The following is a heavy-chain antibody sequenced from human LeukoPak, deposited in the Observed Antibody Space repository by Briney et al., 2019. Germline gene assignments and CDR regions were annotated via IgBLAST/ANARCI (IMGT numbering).Heavy chain of an antibody. CDR1: GFTFDDYA. J-gene: IGHJ6*02. Sequence: GGFLRLSCAASGFTFDDYAMHWVRQAPGKGLEGVSGISWNSGSIGYADSVKGRFTISRDNAKSTLYLQMNSLRVEDTAVYYCTKTGGYFAYDPMDAWGQGTTVTVSS. V-gene: IGHV3-9*01. CDR2: ISWNSGSI. D-gene: IGHD5-12*01. CDR3: TKTGGYFAYDPMDA.